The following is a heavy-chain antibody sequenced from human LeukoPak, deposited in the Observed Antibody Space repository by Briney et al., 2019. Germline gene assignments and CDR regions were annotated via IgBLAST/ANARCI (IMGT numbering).Heavy chain of an antibody. CDR3: ASGEGDFWSGYPLAMDV. CDR1: GGTFSSYA. Sequence: SVKVSCKASGGTFSSYAISWVRQAPGQGLEWMGGIIPIFGTANYAQKFQGRVTITADESTSTAYMELSSLRSEDMAVYYCASGEGDFWSGYPLAMDVWGKGTTVTVSS. CDR2: IIPIFGTA. J-gene: IGHJ6*04. V-gene: IGHV1-69*01. D-gene: IGHD3-3*01.